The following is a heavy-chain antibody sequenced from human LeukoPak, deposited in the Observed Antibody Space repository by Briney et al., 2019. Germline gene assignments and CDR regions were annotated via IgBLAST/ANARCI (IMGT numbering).Heavy chain of an antibody. Sequence: GASVKVSCKASGYTFAIYYIHWVRQDPGQRREWMGIINPSGGSTSYTQKFQGRLTMTRDTSTSTVYMELSSLRSEDTAVYYCARAKGLFDHWGQGTLVTVSS. CDR2: INPSGGST. CDR1: GYTFAIYY. CDR3: ARAKGLFDH. J-gene: IGHJ4*02. V-gene: IGHV1-46*01.